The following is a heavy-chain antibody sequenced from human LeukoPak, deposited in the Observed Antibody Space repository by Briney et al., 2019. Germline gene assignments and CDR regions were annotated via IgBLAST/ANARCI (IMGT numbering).Heavy chain of an antibody. CDR1: GFTFSDYY. CDR3: ARRGYYDSSGYYYVLFDY. V-gene: IGHV3-11*01. CDR2: ISSSGSTI. J-gene: IGHJ4*02. D-gene: IGHD3-22*01. Sequence: GGSLRLSCAASGFTFSDYYMSWIRQAPGKGLEWVSYISSSGSTIYYADSVKGRFTISRDNAKNSLYLQMNSLRAEDTAVYYCARRGYYDSSGYYYVLFDYWGQGTLVTVSS.